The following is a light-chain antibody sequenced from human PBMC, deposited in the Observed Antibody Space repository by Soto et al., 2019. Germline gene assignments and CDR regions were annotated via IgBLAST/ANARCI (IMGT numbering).Light chain of an antibody. J-gene: IGLJ3*02. Sequence: QSVLTQPPSVSGAPGQRVTISCTGISSNIGAGYDVHWYQQLPGTAPKLLIYGNSNRPSGVPDRLSGSKSGTSASLAITGLQAEDEADYYCQSYDSSLSGWVFGGGTKLTVL. CDR3: QSYDSSLSGWV. CDR2: GNS. CDR1: SSNIGAGYD. V-gene: IGLV1-40*01.